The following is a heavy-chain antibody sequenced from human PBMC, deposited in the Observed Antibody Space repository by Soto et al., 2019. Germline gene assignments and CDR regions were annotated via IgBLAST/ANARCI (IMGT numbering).Heavy chain of an antibody. D-gene: IGHD3-22*01. CDR3: ARGGYFDSSNYLAY. V-gene: IGHV1-3*01. J-gene: IGHJ4*02. Sequence: ASVKVSCKASGGTFSSYAISWVRQAPGRGLEWMGWISPGNGNTKYSQQFQGRVIIDRDTSASTAYMELSSLRSEDTAVYYCARGGYFDSSNYLAYWGLGTLVTVSS. CDR2: ISPGNGNT. CDR1: GGTFSSYA.